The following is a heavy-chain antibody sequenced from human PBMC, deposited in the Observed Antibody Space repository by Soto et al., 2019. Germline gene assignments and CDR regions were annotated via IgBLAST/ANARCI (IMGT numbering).Heavy chain of an antibody. D-gene: IGHD3-22*01. J-gene: IGHJ4*02. V-gene: IGHV4-39*01. CDR3: AIAYKYYYDTSGYWDH. CDR1: GGSTMISSYY. Sequence: PSETLSLTCDVSGGSTMISSYYCAWIRQPPGKGLEWIGSMYYSGSTYYNPSLKSRVTMSVDTSKNQFSLRLSSVTAADTAVYYCAIAYKYYYDTSGYWDHWGQGTLVTVSS. CDR2: MYYSGST.